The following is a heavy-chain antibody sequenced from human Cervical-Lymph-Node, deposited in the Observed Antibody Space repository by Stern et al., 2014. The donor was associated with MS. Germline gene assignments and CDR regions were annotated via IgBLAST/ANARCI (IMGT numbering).Heavy chain of an antibody. J-gene: IGHJ4*02. Sequence: EVHLVESGGGLVQPGGSLRLSCAASGFTFSSYAMSWVRQAPGKGLEWVSAISGSGGSTYYADSVKGRFTISRDNSKNTLYLQMNSLRAEDTAVYYCAKDLRIVVVPAAMGGNYWGQGTLVTVSS. D-gene: IGHD2-2*01. CDR3: AKDLRIVVVPAAMGGNY. CDR1: GFTFSSYA. V-gene: IGHV3-23*04. CDR2: ISGSGGST.